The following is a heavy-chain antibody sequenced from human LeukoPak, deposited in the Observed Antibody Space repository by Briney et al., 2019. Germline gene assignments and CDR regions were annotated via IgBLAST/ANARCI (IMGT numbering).Heavy chain of an antibody. D-gene: IGHD6-19*01. CDR2: VSDSGVNT. CDR1: GFTFSTYA. CDR3: TKLAVASPDY. V-gene: IGHV3-23*01. J-gene: IGHJ4*02. Sequence: GGSLRLSCATSGFTFSTYAMNWVRQTPGKGLEWVSTVSDSGVNTYYADSVKGRFTISRDNSKNTLYLQMNILRAEDTAVYYCTKLAVASPDYWAREPWSPSPQ.